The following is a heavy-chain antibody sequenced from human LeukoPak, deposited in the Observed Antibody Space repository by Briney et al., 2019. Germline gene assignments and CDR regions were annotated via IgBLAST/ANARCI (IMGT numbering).Heavy chain of an antibody. CDR2: INPDSGGT. CDR3: ARARPRDGYNYWMGGEGNDC. CDR1: GYTFTGYY. Sequence: ASVKVSCTASGYTFTGYYMHWVRLAPGQGLEWMGWINPDSGGTNYAQKFQGRVTMTRDTSTSTAYMELSRLRSDDTAVYYCARARPRDGYNYWMGGEGNDCWGQGTLVTVSS. D-gene: IGHD5-24*01. V-gene: IGHV1-2*02. J-gene: IGHJ4*02.